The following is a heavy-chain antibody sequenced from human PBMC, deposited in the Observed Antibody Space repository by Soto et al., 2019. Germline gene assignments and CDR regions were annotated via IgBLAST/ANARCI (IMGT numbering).Heavy chain of an antibody. D-gene: IGHD5-18*01. CDR3: LNRYSYGYFRNWFDT. CDR2: IIPIFGTA. V-gene: IGHV1-69*13. CDR1: GDTFSTYP. Sequence: GXSVKVSCRTSGDTFSTYPIRLVRQATGQGLEWMGGIIPIFGTANYAQKLQGRVTITADDSTSTAYMALSRLRSEDTAVYYCLNRYSYGYFRNWFDTWGQGTLVTVSS. J-gene: IGHJ5*02.